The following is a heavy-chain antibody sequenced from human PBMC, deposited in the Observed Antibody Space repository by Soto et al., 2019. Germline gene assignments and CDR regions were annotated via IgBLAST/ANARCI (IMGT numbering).Heavy chain of an antibody. V-gene: IGHV4-59*01. D-gene: IGHD2-15*01. J-gene: IGHJ4*02. CDR3: AKYRRTDAEGYTFDY. CDR2: IYYSGST. Sequence: SETLSLTCTVSGGSISGYYWSWIQQPPGKGLEWIGYIYYSGSTNYNPSLKGRVTMSVDTSKNHFSLKLSSVTAADTAVYFCAKYRRTDAEGYTFDYWGQGALVTVSS. CDR1: GGSISGYY.